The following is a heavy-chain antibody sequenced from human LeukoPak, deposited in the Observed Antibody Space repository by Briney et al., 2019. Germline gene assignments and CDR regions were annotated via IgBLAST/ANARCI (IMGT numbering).Heavy chain of an antibody. J-gene: IGHJ5*02. Sequence: SQTLSLTCAISGDTVSSNSAAWNWIRQSPSRGLEWLGRTYYRSKWYNDYAVSVKSRITINPDTSKNQFSLQLNSVTPEDTAVYYCARVSSPYSSSWYRPYNWFDPWGQGTLVTVSS. CDR2: TYYRSKWYN. D-gene: IGHD6-13*01. V-gene: IGHV6-1*01. CDR1: GDTVSSNSAA. CDR3: ARVSSPYSSSWYRPYNWFDP.